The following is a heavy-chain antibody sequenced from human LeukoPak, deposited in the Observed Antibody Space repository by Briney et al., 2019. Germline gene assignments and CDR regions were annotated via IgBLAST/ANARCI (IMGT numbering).Heavy chain of an antibody. CDR3: ARVSGYDWESFYDY. CDR1: GDSISSSHW. Sequence: PSETLSLTCAVSGDSISSSHWWSWVRQSPGKGLEWIGEINHSGSTNYNPSLKSRVTISVDTSKNQFSLKLSSVTAADTAVYYCARVSGYDWESFYDYWGQGTLVTVSS. V-gene: IGHV4-4*02. J-gene: IGHJ4*02. D-gene: IGHD5-12*01. CDR2: INHSGST.